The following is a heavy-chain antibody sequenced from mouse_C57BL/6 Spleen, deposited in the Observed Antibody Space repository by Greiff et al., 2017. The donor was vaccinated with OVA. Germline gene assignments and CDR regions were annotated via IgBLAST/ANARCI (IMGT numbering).Heavy chain of an antibody. D-gene: IGHD2-1*01. V-gene: IGHV14-4*01. J-gene: IGHJ2*01. CDR3: TSTGNDY. Sequence: EVQLKQSGAELVRPGASVKLSCTASGFNIKDDYMHWVKQRPEQGLEWIGWIDPENGDTEYASKFQGKATITADTSSNTAYLQLSSLTSEDTAVYYCTSTGNDYWGQGTTLTVSS. CDR1: GFNIKDDY. CDR2: IDPENGDT.